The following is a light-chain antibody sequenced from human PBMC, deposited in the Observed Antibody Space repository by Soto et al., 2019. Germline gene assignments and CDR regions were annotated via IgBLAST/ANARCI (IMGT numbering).Light chain of an antibody. CDR3: QQYNSYSLT. Sequence: DIQMTKSPSTLSASVGDKVTITCRASQNINSWLAWYQQKPCKAPKLLIYDASSLESGVPSRFSGSGSGTEFTLTISSLQPDDFATYYCQQYNSYSLTFGQGTRLEIK. V-gene: IGKV1-5*01. J-gene: IGKJ5*01. CDR2: DAS. CDR1: QNINSW.